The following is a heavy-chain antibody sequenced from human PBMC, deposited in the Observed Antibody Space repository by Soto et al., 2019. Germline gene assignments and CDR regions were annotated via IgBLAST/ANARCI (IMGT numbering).Heavy chain of an antibody. D-gene: IGHD6-13*01. CDR1: GGNFTSYA. J-gene: IGHJ5*02. Sequence: SVKVSYKASGGNFTSYAISWVRQAPGQGLEFMGGIVPLFGTTNYAHKFRGRVTITADESTSTVHMEVSSLRSEDTAVYYCAKASGRSWYNWFDASGQGTLV. V-gene: IGHV1-69*13. CDR2: IVPLFGTT. CDR3: AKASGRSWYNWFDA.